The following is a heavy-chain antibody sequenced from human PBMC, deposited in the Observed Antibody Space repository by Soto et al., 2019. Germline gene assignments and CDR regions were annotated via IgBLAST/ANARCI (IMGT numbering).Heavy chain of an antibody. CDR1: GYSFITYI. J-gene: IGHJ6*02. D-gene: IGHD2-21*02. CDR3: ARRAYCGGDCTRNHHQYYAMDV. V-gene: IGHV5-51*01. CDR2: IYPGDSDT. Sequence: LGESLKLCCQGSGYSFITYIIVLVRQLPGKGLEWMGTIYPGDSDTRYSPSFQGQVTISADKSIATAYLQWSSLKASDTAIYYCARRAYCGGDCTRNHHQYYAMDVWGQGTTVTVSS.